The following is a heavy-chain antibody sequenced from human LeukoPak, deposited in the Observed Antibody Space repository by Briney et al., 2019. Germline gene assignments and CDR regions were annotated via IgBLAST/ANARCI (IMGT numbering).Heavy chain of an antibody. Sequence: SVKVSCKASGGTFSSYAISWVRQAPGQGLEWMGGIIPIFGTANYAQKFQGRVTITADESTSTAYMELSSLRSEDTAVYYCARAAAGTYDSSGYRVYWGQGTLVTVSS. CDR3: ARAAAGTYDSSGYRVY. CDR2: IIPIFGTA. J-gene: IGHJ4*02. D-gene: IGHD3-22*01. CDR1: GGTFSSYA. V-gene: IGHV1-69*13.